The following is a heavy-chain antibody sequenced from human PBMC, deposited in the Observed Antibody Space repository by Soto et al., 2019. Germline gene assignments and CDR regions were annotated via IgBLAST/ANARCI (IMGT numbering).Heavy chain of an antibody. D-gene: IGHD1-26*01. CDR2: VSSSGTTM. Sequence: PGGSLRLSCVASGFTFSTSEMSWVRQAPGKGLEWVSYVSSSGTTMYYADSVKGRFTISRDNAKKPLYLQMNSLRAEDTAVYYCARWELLTGFDYWGQGTLVTVSS. V-gene: IGHV3-48*03. CDR1: GFTFSTSE. CDR3: ARWELLTGFDY. J-gene: IGHJ4*02.